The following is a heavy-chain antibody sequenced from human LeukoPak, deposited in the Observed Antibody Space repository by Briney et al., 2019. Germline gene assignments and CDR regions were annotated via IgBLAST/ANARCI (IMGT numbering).Heavy chain of an antibody. V-gene: IGHV3-21*01. D-gene: IGHD2-2*01. J-gene: IGHJ3*02. CDR2: ISSTSAHI. Sequence: GGSLRLSCAASGLSFNTYSMNCVRQAPGKGLEWVSSISSTSAHIFYADSVKGRFSISRDNAKNSLYLQMNSLRVEDTAVYYCTSRYCTTTNCYSFDNWGQGTLVTVSS. CDR1: GLSFNTYS. CDR3: TSRYCTTTNCYSFDN.